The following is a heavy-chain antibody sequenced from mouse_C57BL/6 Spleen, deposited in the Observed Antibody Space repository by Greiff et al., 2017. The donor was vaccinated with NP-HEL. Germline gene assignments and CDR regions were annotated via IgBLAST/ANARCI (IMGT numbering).Heavy chain of an antibody. CDR1: GYAFSSYW. Sequence: VQLQQSGAELVKPGASVKISCKASGYAFSSYWMNWVKQRPGKGLEWIGQIYPGDGATNYNGKFKGKATLPADKSSSTAYMQLSSLTSEDSAVYCCSRRVRSAGDYDAMDYWGQGTSVTVSS. CDR3: SRRVRSAGDYDAMDY. V-gene: IGHV1-80*01. J-gene: IGHJ4*01. CDR2: IYPGDGAT.